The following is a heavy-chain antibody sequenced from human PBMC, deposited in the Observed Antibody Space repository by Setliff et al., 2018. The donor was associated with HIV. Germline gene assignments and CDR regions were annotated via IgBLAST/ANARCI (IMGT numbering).Heavy chain of an antibody. J-gene: IGHJ4*02. D-gene: IGHD3-16*02. CDR3: ARDVTKDMITFGEVIVTSLGYFDS. V-gene: IGHV1-69*10. CDR2: IIPLHGIA. CDR1: GGTFSSYA. Sequence: GASVKVSCKASGGTFSSYAITWVRQAPGQGLEWMGGIIPLHGIANYIQKFQGRVTITADKSTTTAYMELSSLRSEDTAVYYCARDVTKDMITFGEVIVTSLGYFDSWGQGTLVTVSS.